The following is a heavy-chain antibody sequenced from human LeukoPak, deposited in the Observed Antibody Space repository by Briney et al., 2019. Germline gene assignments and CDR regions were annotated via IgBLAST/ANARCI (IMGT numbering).Heavy chain of an antibody. CDR1: GGSISSYY. D-gene: IGHD3-10*01. CDR3: ARLPSTHGSGSYYKEN. Sequence: TSETLSLTCTVSGGSISSYYWSWIRQPPGKGLEWIGYIYYSGSTNYNPSLKSRVTILVDTSKNQFSLKLSSVTAADTAVYYCARLPSTHGSGSYYKENWGQGTLVTVSS. V-gene: IGHV4-59*08. J-gene: IGHJ4*02. CDR2: IYYSGST.